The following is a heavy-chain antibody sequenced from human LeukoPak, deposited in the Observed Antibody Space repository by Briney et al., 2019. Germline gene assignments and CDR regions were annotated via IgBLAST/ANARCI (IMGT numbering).Heavy chain of an antibody. CDR3: AKDIYSSSWQSSGYLDY. J-gene: IGHJ4*02. Sequence: GGSLRLSCAASGFTFSSYWMHWVRQAPGKGLVWVSRINSDGSSTNYADSVKGRFTISRDNSKNTLYLQMNSLRTEDTAVYYCAKDIYSSSWQSSGYLDYWGQGTLVTVSS. CDR2: INSDGSST. V-gene: IGHV3-74*01. D-gene: IGHD6-13*01. CDR1: GFTFSSYW.